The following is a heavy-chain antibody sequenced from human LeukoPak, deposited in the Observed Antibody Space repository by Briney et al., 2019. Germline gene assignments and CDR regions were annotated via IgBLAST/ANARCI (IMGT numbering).Heavy chain of an antibody. CDR1: GFSVSNMY. Sequence: GGSLRLSCTASGFSVSNMYMSWVRQAPGKGLERVSVFYKDGRTYYADSVKGRFTISRDNSQNTLYLQMNSLRGEDTAVYYCARGRGSWSVDYWGQGTLVTVSS. V-gene: IGHV3-53*05. CDR3: ARGRGSWSVDY. D-gene: IGHD6-13*01. CDR2: FYKDGRT. J-gene: IGHJ4*02.